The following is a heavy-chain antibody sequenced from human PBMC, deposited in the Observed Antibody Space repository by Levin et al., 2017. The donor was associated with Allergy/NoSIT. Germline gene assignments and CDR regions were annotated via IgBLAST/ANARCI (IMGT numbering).Heavy chain of an antibody. CDR3: ASTEGGEAWYYDV. D-gene: IGHD2-21*01. J-gene: IGHJ2*01. Sequence: SETLSLTCSVSGGSINSGGYYWSWIRQHPGMGLEWIGYIFDSGYTYYNPSLKRRISMSLDTPENQFSLKLSSVTAADTAVEYCASTEGGEAWYYDVWGRGTLVTVSS. CDR2: IFDSGYT. V-gene: IGHV4-31*03. CDR1: GGSINSGGYY.